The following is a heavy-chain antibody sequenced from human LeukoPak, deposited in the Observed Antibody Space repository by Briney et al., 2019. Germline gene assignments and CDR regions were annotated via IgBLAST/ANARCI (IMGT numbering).Heavy chain of an antibody. CDR2: IYYSGST. CDR3: ARVGAGTVYYGSGRNYYYYYMDV. CDR1: GYSISSSYY. Sequence: PSETLSLTCTVSGYSISSSYYWGWIRQPPGKGLEWIGSIYYSGSTYYNPSLKSRVTISVDTSKNQFSLKLSSVTAADTAVYFCARVGAGTVYYGSGRNYYYYYMDVWGKGTTVTISS. D-gene: IGHD3-10*01. V-gene: IGHV4-38-2*02. J-gene: IGHJ6*03.